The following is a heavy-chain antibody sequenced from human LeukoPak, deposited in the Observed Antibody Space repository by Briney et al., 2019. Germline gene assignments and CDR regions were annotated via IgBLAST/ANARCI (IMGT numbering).Heavy chain of an antibody. V-gene: IGHV4-59*01. CDR3: ARDQASNWFDP. Sequence: SETLSLTCTVSGGSISSYYWSWIRQPPGKGLEWIWYIYYSGSTNYNPSLKSRVTISVDTSKNQFSLKLSSVTAADTAVYYCARDQASNWFDPWGQGTLVTVSS. J-gene: IGHJ5*02. CDR2: IYYSGST. CDR1: GGSISSYY.